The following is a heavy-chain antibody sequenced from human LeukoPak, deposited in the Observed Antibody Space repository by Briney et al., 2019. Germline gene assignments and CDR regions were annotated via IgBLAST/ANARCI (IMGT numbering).Heavy chain of an antibody. CDR2: INHSGST. Sequence: SETLSLTCAVYGGSFSGYYWSWIRQPPGKGLEWIGEINHSGSTNYNPSLKSRVTISVDTSKNQFSLKLSSVTAADTAVYYCARGRSVVHSNPVRDNWFDPWGQGTLVTVSS. D-gene: IGHD6-6*01. V-gene: IGHV4-34*01. J-gene: IGHJ5*02. CDR3: ARGRSVVHSNPVRDNWFDP. CDR1: GGSFSGYY.